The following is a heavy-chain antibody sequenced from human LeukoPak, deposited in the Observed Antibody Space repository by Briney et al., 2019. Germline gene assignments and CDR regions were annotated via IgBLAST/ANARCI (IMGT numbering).Heavy chain of an antibody. D-gene: IGHD1-26*01. CDR1: GGSFSGYY. J-gene: IGHJ4*02. Sequence: PSETLSLTCAVYGGSFSGYYWSWIRQPPGKGLEWIGEINHSGSTNYNPSLKSRVTISVDTSKNQFSLKLSSVTAADTAVYYCARHSYSGSPYWGQETRLTVS. CDR3: ARHSYSGSPY. CDR2: INHSGST. V-gene: IGHV4-34*01.